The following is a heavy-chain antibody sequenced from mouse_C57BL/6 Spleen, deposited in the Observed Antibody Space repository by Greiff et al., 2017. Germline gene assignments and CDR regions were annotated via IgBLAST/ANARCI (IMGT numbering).Heavy chain of an antibody. V-gene: IGHV1-72*01. CDR1: GYTFTSYW. D-gene: IGHD2-4*01. CDR3: ARSVIYYDYDDYAMDY. J-gene: IGHJ4*01. Sequence: QVQLQQPGAELVKPGASVTLSCKASGYTFTSYWMHWVKQRPGRGLEWIGRIDPNSGGTKYNEKFKSKATLTVDKPSSTAYMQLSSLTSEDSAVYYCARSVIYYDYDDYAMDYWGQGTSVTVSS. CDR2: IDPNSGGT.